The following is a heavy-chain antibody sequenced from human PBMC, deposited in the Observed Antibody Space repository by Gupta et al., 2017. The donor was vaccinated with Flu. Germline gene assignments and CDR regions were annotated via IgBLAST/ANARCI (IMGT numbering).Heavy chain of an antibody. Sequence: QVQLQESGPGLVKPSETLSLTCVVSGYSISSGYYWGWIRQSPGKGLEWVGSIDHSGSIYYNPSLKSRVTISVDTSKNQFSLKLSSVTAADTAVYYCASIPPYYYDSSGSIKAGYWGQGTLVTVSS. D-gene: IGHD3-22*01. CDR1: GYSISSGYY. J-gene: IGHJ4*02. CDR3: ASIPPYYYDSSGSIKAGY. CDR2: IDHSGSI. V-gene: IGHV4-38-2*01.